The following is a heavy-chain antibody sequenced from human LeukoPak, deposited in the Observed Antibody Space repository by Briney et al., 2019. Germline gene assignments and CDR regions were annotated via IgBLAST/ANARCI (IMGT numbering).Heavy chain of an antibody. CDR3: ARVRNKISLVDI. D-gene: IGHD1-14*01. J-gene: IGHJ3*02. Sequence: SQTQSLTCTVSGGSISSGGYYWSWIRQHPGKGLEWIGYIYYSGSTYYNPSLKSRVTISVDTSKNQFSLKLSSVTAADTAVYYCARVRNKISLVDIWGQGTMVTVSS. CDR1: GGSISSGGYY. V-gene: IGHV4-31*03. CDR2: IYYSGST.